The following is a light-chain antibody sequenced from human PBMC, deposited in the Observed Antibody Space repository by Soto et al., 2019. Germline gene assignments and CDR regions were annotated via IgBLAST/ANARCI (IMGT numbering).Light chain of an antibody. CDR2: EGS. J-gene: IGLJ2*01. CDR3: CSYAGSSTLA. Sequence: QSALTQPASVSGSPGQSITISCTGTTSDVRSYNLVSWYQRHPGKAPKLMIYEGSKRPSGVSNRFSGSKSGNTASLTISGLQAEDEADYYCCSYAGSSTLAFGGGTKVTVL. V-gene: IGLV2-23*01. CDR1: TSDVRSYNL.